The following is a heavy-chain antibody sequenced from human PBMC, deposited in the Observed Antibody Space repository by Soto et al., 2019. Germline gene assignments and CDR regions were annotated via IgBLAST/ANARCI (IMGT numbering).Heavy chain of an antibody. D-gene: IGHD3-22*01. Sequence: AAVKSSCEGCGERYTSYWSGWVRQMPGKGLEWMGIIYPGDSDTRYSPSFQGQVTISADNAKNSLYLQMNSLRAEDTAVYYCARGHYYDSSGPFSDAFDIWRQGTMVTVSS. V-gene: IGHV5-51*01. CDR3: ARGHYYDSSGPFSDAFDI. CDR1: GERYTSYW. CDR2: IYPGDSDT. J-gene: IGHJ3*02.